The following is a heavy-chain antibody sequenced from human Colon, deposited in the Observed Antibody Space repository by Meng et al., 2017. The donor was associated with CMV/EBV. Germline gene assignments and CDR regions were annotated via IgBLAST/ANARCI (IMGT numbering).Heavy chain of an antibody. D-gene: IGHD1-26*01. CDR2: INPISGGT. J-gene: IGHJ4*02. Sequence: SCKASGYTFNAYYIHWGRQAPGQGLEWMGRINPISGGTNYAQKFQGRVTLTRDTSITTDYMELSSLTSDDTAVYYCARELDSGGFDYWGQGTLVTVSS. CDR1: GYTFNAYY. V-gene: IGHV1-2*06. CDR3: ARELDSGGFDY.